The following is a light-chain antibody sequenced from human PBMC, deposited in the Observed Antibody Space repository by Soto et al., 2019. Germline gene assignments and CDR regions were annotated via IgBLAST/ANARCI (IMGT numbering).Light chain of an antibody. J-gene: IGLJ2*01. CDR3: AAWDDSLNGEVV. CDR1: SSNIGSNS. V-gene: IGLV1-44*01. Sequence: QSVLTQPPSASGTPGQRVTISCSGSSSNIGSNSVNWYQQLPGTAPKLPIYSTNQRPSGVPDRFSGSKSDTSASLAISGLQSEDEADYYCAAWDDSLNGEVVFGGGTKVTVL. CDR2: STN.